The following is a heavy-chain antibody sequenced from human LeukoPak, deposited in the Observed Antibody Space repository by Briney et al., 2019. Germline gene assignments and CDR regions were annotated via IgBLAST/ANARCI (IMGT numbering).Heavy chain of an antibody. J-gene: IGHJ4*02. V-gene: IGHV3-7*01. CDR2: INQDGSGK. CDR1: GFTFSSYW. CDR3: ARGNRGDY. D-gene: IGHD1-14*01. Sequence: PGGSLRLSCAVSGFTFSSYWMSWVRQAPGKGLEWVANINQDGSGKYYVDSVKGRFTISRDNAKNSLYLQMNSLRAEDTAVYYCARGNRGDYWGQGTLVTVSS.